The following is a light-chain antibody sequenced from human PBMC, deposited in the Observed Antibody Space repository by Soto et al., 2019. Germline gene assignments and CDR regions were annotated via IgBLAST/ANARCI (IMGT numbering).Light chain of an antibody. CDR3: AAWDDSLNGYV. V-gene: IGLV1-44*01. Sequence: QSVLTQPPSASGAPGQRVTISCSGSSSNIGSNTGNWYQQLPGTAPQLLIHANNQRPSGVPDRFSGSKSGTSASLAISWLQSEEADYYCAAWDDSLNGYVFGTGTKLTVL. CDR2: ANN. CDR1: SSNIGSNT. J-gene: IGLJ1*01.